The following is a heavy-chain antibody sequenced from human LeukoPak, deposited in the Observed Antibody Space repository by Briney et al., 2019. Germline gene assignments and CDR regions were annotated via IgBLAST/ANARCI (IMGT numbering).Heavy chain of an antibody. V-gene: IGHV4-30-2*01. CDR2: IYHSGST. CDR1: GGSISSGGYS. D-gene: IGHD2-2*01. CDR3: ARRGCGSPSCSEDY. Sequence: SQTLSLTCAVSGGSISSGGYSWSWIRQPPGKGLEWIGYIYHSGSTYYNPSLKSRVTISVDRSKNQFSLKLSSVTAADTAVYYCARRGCGSPSCSEDYWGQVTLVTVS. J-gene: IGHJ4*02.